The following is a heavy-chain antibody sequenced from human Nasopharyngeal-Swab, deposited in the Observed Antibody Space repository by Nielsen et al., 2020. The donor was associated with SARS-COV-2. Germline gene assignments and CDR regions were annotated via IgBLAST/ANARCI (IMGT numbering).Heavy chain of an antibody. D-gene: IGHD3-10*01. CDR2: ISGTGSSA. CDR3: AKDSTYYYGSGSPCFDY. J-gene: IGHJ4*02. V-gene: IGHV3-23*01. Sequence: GESLKIPCAASGFIFSSFGMHWVRQAPGKGLEWVSGISGTGSSAHYADSVKGRFTISRDNSKNTLYLQMNSLGAEDTAVYYCAKDSTYYYGSGSPCFDYWGQGMLVTVSS. CDR1: GFIFSSFG.